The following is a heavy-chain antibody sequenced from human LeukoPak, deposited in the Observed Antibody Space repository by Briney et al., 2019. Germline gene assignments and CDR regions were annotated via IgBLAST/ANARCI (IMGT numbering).Heavy chain of an antibody. V-gene: IGHV4-59*01. J-gene: IGHJ5*02. CDR1: GGSITSSY. CDR3: ARWFGELASWFDP. CDR2: IYYSGST. Sequence: PSETLSLTCTVSGGSITSSYWSWIRQPPGKGLEWIGYIYYSGSTNYNPSLKSRVTISVDTSKNQFSLKLSSVTAADTAVYYCARWFGELASWFDPWGQGTLVTVSS. D-gene: IGHD3-10*01.